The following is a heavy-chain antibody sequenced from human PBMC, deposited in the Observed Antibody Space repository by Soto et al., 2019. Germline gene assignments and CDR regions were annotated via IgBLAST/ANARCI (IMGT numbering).Heavy chain of an antibody. D-gene: IGHD6-19*01. CDR2: ISYDGSNK. J-gene: IGHJ4*02. Sequence: GGSLRLSCAASGFTFSSYGMHWFRQAPGKGLEWVAVISYDGSNKYYADSVKDRFTISRDNSKKTLYLQMNSLRADDTAVYYCVAGQYFFDYCGQGTLVTVSS. V-gene: IGHV3-30*03. CDR3: VAGQYFFDY. CDR1: GFTFSSYG.